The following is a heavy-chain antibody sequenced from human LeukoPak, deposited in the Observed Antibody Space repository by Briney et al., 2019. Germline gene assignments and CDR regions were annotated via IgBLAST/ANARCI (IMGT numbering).Heavy chain of an antibody. CDR1: GGSISSGSYY. CDR2: IYTSGST. CDR3: ARRKFARFLEWFRLDY. V-gene: IGHV4-61*02. J-gene: IGHJ4*02. D-gene: IGHD3-3*01. Sequence: KTSQTLSLTCTVSGGSISSGSYYWSWIRQPAGKGLEWIGRIYTSGSTNYNPSLKSRVTISVDTSKNQFSLKLSSVTAADTAVYYCARRKFARFLEWFRLDYWGQGTLVTVSS.